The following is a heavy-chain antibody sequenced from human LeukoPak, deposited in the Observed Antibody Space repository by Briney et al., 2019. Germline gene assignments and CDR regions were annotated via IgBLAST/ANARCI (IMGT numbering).Heavy chain of an antibody. CDR1: GYTFTSYY. D-gene: IGHD3-10*01. J-gene: IGHJ6*02. CDR2: INPSGGST. CDR3: ARDWTMVRGVIILYYGMDV. Sequence: ASVKVSCMASGYTFTSYYMHWVRQAPGQGLEWMGIINPSGGSTSYVQKFQGRVTMTRDTSTSTVYMELSSLRSEDTAVYYCARDWTMVRGVIILYYGMDVWGQGTTVTVSS. V-gene: IGHV1-46*01.